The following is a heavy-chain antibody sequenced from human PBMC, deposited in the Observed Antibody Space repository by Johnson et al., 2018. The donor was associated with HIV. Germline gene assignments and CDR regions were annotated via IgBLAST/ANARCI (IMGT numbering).Heavy chain of an antibody. CDR3: AKTRTTVTTIDAFDI. Sequence: QMLLVESGGGVVQPGGSLRLSCAASGFTFSSYGMHWVRQAPGKGLEWVAFIRYDGTNKHFADSVKGRFTISRDNSKNTLYLQMNSLRAEDTAVYYCAKTRTTVTTIDAFDIWGQGTMVTVSS. CDR2: IRYDGTNK. D-gene: IGHD4-17*01. V-gene: IGHV3-30*02. J-gene: IGHJ3*02. CDR1: GFTFSSYG.